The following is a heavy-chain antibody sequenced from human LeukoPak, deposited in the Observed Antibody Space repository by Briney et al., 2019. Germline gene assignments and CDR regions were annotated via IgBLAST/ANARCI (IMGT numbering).Heavy chain of an antibody. CDR3: ARDDNIAEVPGRKYQPLLDPLDY. CDR1: GFTFSSYA. D-gene: IGHD2-2*01. Sequence: PGGSLRLSCAASGFTFSSYAMSWVRQAPGKGLEWVSAISGSGGSTYYADSVKGRFTISRDNSKNTLYLQMNSLRAEDTAVYYCARDDNIAEVPGRKYQPLLDPLDYWGQGTLVTVSS. V-gene: IGHV3-23*01. J-gene: IGHJ4*02. CDR2: ISGSGGST.